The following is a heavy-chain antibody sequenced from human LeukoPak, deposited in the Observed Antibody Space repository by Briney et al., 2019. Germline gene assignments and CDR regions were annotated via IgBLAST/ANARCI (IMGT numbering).Heavy chain of an antibody. CDR1: GYTFTGYY. D-gene: IGHD6-19*01. CDR2: INPNSGGT. CDR3: ARHRRGAVAGKGWFDP. Sequence: GASVKVSCKASGYTFTGYYMHWVRQAPGQGLEWMGWINPNSGGTNYAQKFQGRVTMTRDTSISTAYMELSRLRSDDTAVYYCARHRRGAVAGKGWFDPWGQGTLVTVSS. J-gene: IGHJ5*02. V-gene: IGHV1-2*02.